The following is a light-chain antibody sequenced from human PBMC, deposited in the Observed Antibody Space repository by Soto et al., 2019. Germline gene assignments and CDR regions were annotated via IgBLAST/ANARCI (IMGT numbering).Light chain of an antibody. CDR2: SNN. J-gene: IGLJ1*01. CDR3: AAWDDSLNGYV. Sequence: SVLTQPPSASGTPGQRVTISCSGSSSNIGSNTVNWYQQLPGTAPKLLIYSNNQRPSGVPDRFSGSKSGNSASLAISGLQSEDEADYYCAAWDDSLNGYVFGTGTKVTVL. V-gene: IGLV1-44*01. CDR1: SSNIGSNT.